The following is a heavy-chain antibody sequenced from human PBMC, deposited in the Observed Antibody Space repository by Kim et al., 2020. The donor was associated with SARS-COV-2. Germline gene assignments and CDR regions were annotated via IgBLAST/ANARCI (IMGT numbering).Heavy chain of an antibody. CDR1: GFTFSDYR. CDR3: VRGGRPGISYPALDS. J-gene: IGHJ5*01. CDR2: ISNDDGGI. D-gene: IGHD3-3*02. V-gene: IGHV3-48*01. Sequence: GGSLRLSCVAFGFTFSDYRMNWVRQAPGKGLEWLSFISNDDGGIYYAYSVRGRFTVSRDDAKNSLYLQMNSLTVDDTAVYDCVRGGRPGISYPALDSLG.